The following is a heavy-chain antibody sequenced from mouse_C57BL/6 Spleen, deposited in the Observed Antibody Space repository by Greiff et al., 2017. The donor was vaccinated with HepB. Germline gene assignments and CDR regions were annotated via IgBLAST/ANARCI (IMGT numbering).Heavy chain of an antibody. CDR2: IDPNSGGT. V-gene: IGHV1-72*01. J-gene: IGHJ2*01. Sequence: QVQLKQPGAELVKPGASVKLSCKASGYTFTSYWMHWVKQRPGRGLEWIGRIDPNSGGTKYNEKFKSKATLTVDKPSSTAYMQLSSLTSEDSAVYYCASYDYDRGYYFDYWGQGTTLTVSS. CDR1: GYTFTSYW. D-gene: IGHD2-4*01. CDR3: ASYDYDRGYYFDY.